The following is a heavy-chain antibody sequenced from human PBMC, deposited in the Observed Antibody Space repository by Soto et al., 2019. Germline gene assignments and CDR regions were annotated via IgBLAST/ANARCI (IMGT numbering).Heavy chain of an antibody. CDR2: TYNMSKWYN. J-gene: IGHJ4*02. V-gene: IGHV6-1*01. CDR3: ARVYYDSSGYDLFDY. CDR1: GDSVYRNSAA. Sequence: QGQLQQSGPGLVKPSQTVSLTCAISGDSVYRNSAAWNWIRQSPSRCLEWMGRTYNMSKWYNDYAVSVKSRITLNPVTYKNQFSLSLKSVTPEDTAVYYCARVYYDSSGYDLFDYWGQGTLGTVSS. D-gene: IGHD3-22*01.